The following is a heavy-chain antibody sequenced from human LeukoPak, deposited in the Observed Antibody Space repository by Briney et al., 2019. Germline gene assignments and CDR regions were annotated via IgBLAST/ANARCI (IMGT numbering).Heavy chain of an antibody. J-gene: IGHJ3*02. Sequence: ASVKVSCKASGYTFTGYYMHWVRQAPGQGLEWMGWINPNSGGTNYAQKFQGRVTMTRDTSISTAYMELSSLRSEDTAVYYCARGRMRVGYSSSPDAFDIWGQGTMVTVSS. CDR1: GYTFTGYY. D-gene: IGHD6-13*01. CDR2: INPNSGGT. CDR3: ARGRMRVGYSSSPDAFDI. V-gene: IGHV1-2*02.